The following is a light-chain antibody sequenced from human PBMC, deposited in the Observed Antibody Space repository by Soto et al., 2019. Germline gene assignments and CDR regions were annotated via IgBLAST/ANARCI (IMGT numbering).Light chain of an antibody. Sequence: QSALTQPPSASGSPGQSVTISCTGTSSDVGAYNYVSWYQQHAGKAPKLVIYEVTKRPSGVPDRFSGSKSANTASLTVSGLQAEDEAEYYCSSFASSNTWVFGGGTKVTV. J-gene: IGLJ3*02. CDR2: EVT. CDR3: SSFASSNTWV. CDR1: SSDVGAYNY. V-gene: IGLV2-8*01.